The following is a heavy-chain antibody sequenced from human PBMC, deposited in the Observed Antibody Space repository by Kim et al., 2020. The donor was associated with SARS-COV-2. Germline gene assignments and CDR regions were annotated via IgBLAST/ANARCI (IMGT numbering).Heavy chain of an antibody. J-gene: IGHJ4*02. D-gene: IGHD1-1*01. CDR2: ISGSGGST. Sequence: GGSLRLSCAASGFTFSSYAMSWVRQAPGKGLEWVSAISGSGGSTYYADSVKGRFTISRDNSKNTLYLQMNSLRAEDTAVYYCAKDERRRWLQLFKPGEDYFDYWGQGTLVTVSS. CDR1: GFTFSSYA. V-gene: IGHV3-23*01. CDR3: AKDERRRWLQLFKPGEDYFDY.